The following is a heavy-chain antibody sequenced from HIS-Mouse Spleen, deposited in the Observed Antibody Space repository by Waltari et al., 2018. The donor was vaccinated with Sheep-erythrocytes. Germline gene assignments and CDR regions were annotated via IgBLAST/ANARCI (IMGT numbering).Heavy chain of an antibody. CDR2: IDPNRGNT. CDR1: GYTFTSYD. CDR3: ARGHYSGYDFDY. Sequence: QVQLVQSGAEVKKPGASVKVSCKASGYTFTSYDINWVRQATGQGLEWMGWIDPNRGNTGYAQKCQGRVTMTRNTSISTAYMELSSLRSEDTAVYYCARGHYSGYDFDYWGQGTLVTVSS. D-gene: IGHD5-12*01. V-gene: IGHV1-8*01. J-gene: IGHJ4*02.